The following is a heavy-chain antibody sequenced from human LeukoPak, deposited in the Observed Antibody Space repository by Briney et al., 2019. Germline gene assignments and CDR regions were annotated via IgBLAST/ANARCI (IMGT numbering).Heavy chain of an antibody. CDR3: ARMVWADDTFDL. V-gene: IGHV1-8*02. Sequence: ASVKVSCKASGHTFINFHVNWVRQATGQGLEWMGWINPKTGERGYAPKFQGRVTVDVDTSISTAYMEMSSLGSEDTAVYFCARMVWADDTFDLWGQGTMVTVSS. D-gene: IGHD3-10*01. CDR1: GHTFINFH. J-gene: IGHJ3*01. CDR2: INPKTGER.